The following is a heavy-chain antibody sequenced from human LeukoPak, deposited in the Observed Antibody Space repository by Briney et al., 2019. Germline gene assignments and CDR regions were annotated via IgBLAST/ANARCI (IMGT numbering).Heavy chain of an antibody. CDR1: GFTFSGYW. CDR2: INQNGGEK. Sequence: PGGSLRLSCADSGFTFSGYWMNWVRQALGKGLEWVANINQNGGEKYYVDSVKGRFTISRDNSKNSLYLQMNSLRAEDTAVYYCARYRHLGYWGQGTLVTVSS. V-gene: IGHV3-7*01. J-gene: IGHJ4*02. CDR3: ARYRHLGY.